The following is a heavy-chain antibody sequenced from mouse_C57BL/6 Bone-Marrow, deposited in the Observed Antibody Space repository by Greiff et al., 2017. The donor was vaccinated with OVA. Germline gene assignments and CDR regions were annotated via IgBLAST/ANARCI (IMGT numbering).Heavy chain of an antibody. J-gene: IGHJ1*03. Sequence: EVKLQESGPELVKPGDSVKISCKASGYSFTGYFMNWVMQSHGKSLEWIGRINPYNGDTFYNQKFKGKATLTVDKSSSTAHMELRSLTSEDSAVYYCARKGLLRDWYFDVWGTGTTVTVSS. D-gene: IGHD2-3*01. V-gene: IGHV1-20*01. CDR2: INPYNGDT. CDR1: GYSFTGYF. CDR3: ARKGLLRDWYFDV.